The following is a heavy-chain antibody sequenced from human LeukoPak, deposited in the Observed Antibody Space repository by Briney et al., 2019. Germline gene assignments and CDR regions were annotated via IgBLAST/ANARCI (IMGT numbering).Heavy chain of an antibody. V-gene: IGHV3-30*04. CDR3: AREPPGMVATGEYDY. Sequence: GGSLRLSCAASGFTFSSYAMHWVSQAQGKGLEWVAVISYDGSNKYYADSVKGRFTISRDNSKNTLYLQMNSLRAEDTAVYYCAREPPGMVATGEYDYWGQGTLVTVSS. D-gene: IGHD5-12*01. J-gene: IGHJ4*02. CDR1: GFTFSSYA. CDR2: ISYDGSNK.